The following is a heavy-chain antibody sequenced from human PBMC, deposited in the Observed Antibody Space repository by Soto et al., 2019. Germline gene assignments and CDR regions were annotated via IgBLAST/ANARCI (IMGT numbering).Heavy chain of an antibody. D-gene: IGHD2-2*01. J-gene: IGHJ2*01. CDR2: IRGGGNRE. Sequence: EVQLLESGGGLVQPGGSLRLSCVGSGFTFIKYAMNWVRQTPGKGLEWVSTIRGGGNREFEADTVKGRFTISRDNSKNTVNLQMNSLRADDTAVYYCARKVLGSTSRPDWWYFDLCGRGTLVTVSS. V-gene: IGHV3-23*01. CDR1: GFTFIKYA. CDR3: ARKVLGSTSRPDWWYFDL.